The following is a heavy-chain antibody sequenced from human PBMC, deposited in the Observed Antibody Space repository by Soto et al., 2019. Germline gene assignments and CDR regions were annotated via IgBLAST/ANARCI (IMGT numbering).Heavy chain of an antibody. CDR3: AHRLSGLTYDLWSGHVTDWFDP. V-gene: IGHV2-5*02. J-gene: IGHJ5*02. CDR2: IFWDGDK. CDR1: GFSLSTSGVG. Sequence: QITLKESGPTLVKPTQTLTLTCTFSGFSLSTSGVGVGWIRQPPGKALEWLALIFWDGDKRYSPFLKSRLTITKDTSKNQVVLTMTNMDPVDTATYYCAHRLSGLTYDLWSGHVTDWFDPWGQGAQVTVSS. D-gene: IGHD3-3*01.